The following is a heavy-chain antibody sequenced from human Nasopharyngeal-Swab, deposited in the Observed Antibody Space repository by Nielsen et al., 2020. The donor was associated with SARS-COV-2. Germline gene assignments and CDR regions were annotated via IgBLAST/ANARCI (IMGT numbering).Heavy chain of an antibody. CDR1: GYSFTSYW. CDR3: ARHDLYCSGGSCYSGWFDP. D-gene: IGHD2-15*01. Sequence: GESLKISCKGSGYSFTSYWISWVRQMPGKGLEWMGRIDPSDSYTNYSPSFQGHVTISADKSISTAYLQWSSLKASDTAMYYCARHDLYCSGGSCYSGWFDPWGQGTLVTVSS. J-gene: IGHJ5*02. CDR2: IDPSDSYT. V-gene: IGHV5-10-1*01.